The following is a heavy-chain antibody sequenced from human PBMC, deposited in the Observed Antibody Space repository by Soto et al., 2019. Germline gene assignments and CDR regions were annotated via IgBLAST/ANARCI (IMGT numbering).Heavy chain of an antibody. CDR1: GGTFSSYA. V-gene: IGHV1-69*13. CDR3: ARGPYYYDSSGYHLY. D-gene: IGHD3-22*01. CDR2: IIPIFGTA. J-gene: IGHJ4*02. Sequence: RASVKVSCKASGGTFSSYAISWVRQAPGQGLEWMGGIIPIFGTANYAQKFQGRVTITADESTSTAYMELSSLRSEDTAVYYCARGPYYYDSSGYHLYWGQGTLVTVSS.